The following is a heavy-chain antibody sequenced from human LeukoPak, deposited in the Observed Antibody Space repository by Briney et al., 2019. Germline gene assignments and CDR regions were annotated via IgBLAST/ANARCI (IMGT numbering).Heavy chain of an antibody. J-gene: IGHJ6*02. CDR1: GGTFSSYA. D-gene: IGHD6-13*01. CDR3: ARWSDLAAADYYYYGMDV. Sequence: SVKVSCKASGGTFSSYAISWVRQAPGQGLEWMGGIIPIFGTANYAQKFQGRVTMTRNTSISTAYMELSSLRSEDTAVYYCARWSDLAAADYYYYGMDVWGQGTTVTVSS. CDR2: IIPIFGTA. V-gene: IGHV1-69*05.